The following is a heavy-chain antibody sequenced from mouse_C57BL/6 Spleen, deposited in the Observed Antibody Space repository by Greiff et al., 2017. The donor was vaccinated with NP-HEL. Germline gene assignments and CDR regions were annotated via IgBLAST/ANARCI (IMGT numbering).Heavy chain of an antibody. Sequence: QVQLQQPGAELVKPGASVKLSCKASGYTFTSYWMHWVKQRPGRGLEWIGRIDPNSGGTKYNEKFKSKATLTVDKPSSTAYMQLSSLTSEDSAVYDCARERITTVVATAMDYWGQGTSVTVSS. J-gene: IGHJ4*01. D-gene: IGHD1-1*01. CDR1: GYTFTSYW. V-gene: IGHV1-72*01. CDR2: IDPNSGGT. CDR3: ARERITTVVATAMDY.